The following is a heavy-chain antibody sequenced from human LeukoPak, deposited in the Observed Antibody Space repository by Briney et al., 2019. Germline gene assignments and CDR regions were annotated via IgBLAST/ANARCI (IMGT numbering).Heavy chain of an antibody. D-gene: IGHD3-22*01. Sequence: SETLSLTCAVYGGSFIGFHWNWIRQPPGKGLEWIGDINHSGSTNYNPSLTSRVTISVHTSKNQFSLKLSSVTAADTAVYYCARSHVGYYPYYYYYYMDVWGKGTTVTVSS. V-gene: IGHV4-34*01. CDR2: INHSGST. CDR3: ARSHVGYYPYYYYYYMDV. CDR1: GGSFIGFH. J-gene: IGHJ6*03.